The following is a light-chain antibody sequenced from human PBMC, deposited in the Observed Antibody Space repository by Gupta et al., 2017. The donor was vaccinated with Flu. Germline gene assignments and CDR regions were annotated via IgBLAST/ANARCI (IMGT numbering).Light chain of an antibody. V-gene: IGKV3-15*01. CDR1: QRVSSN. J-gene: IGKJ2*03. Sequence: EIVMTQSPATLSVSPGERATLSCRASQRVSSNLAWYQQKPGQAPRLLIYGASTRATGIPARCSGSGSGTEFTLTISSLQSEDFAVYYCQQYNNWPPRYSFGQGTKLEIK. CDR2: GAS. CDR3: QQYNNWPPRYS.